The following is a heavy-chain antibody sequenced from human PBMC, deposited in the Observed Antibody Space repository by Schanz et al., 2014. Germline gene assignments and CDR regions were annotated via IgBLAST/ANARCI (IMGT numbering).Heavy chain of an antibody. CDR3: ARVHHYDPSGWGYFDY. Sequence: QVQMVESGGGVVQPGRSLRLSCAASGFAFSVYGMHWVRQAPGKGPEWVAVIWNNGVTKYYADSVRGRFTISRDRFQNTLYLRMSSLRAEDTAVYYCARVHHYDPSGWGYFDYWGQGALVTVSS. CDR2: IWNNGVTK. V-gene: IGHV3-33*01. D-gene: IGHD3-22*01. J-gene: IGHJ4*02. CDR1: GFAFSVYG.